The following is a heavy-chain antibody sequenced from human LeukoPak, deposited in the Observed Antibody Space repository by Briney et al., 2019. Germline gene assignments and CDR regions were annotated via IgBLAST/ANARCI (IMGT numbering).Heavy chain of an antibody. CDR3: ARDQSPVRPLWFGELLGGYSDY. CDR1: GLTFSSYS. Sequence: GGSLRLSCAASGLTFSSYSMNWVRQAPGKGLEWVSYISSSSSTIYYADSVKGRFTISRDNAKNSLYLQMNSLRAEDTAVYYCARDQSPVRPLWFGELLGGYSDYWGQGTLVTVSS. D-gene: IGHD3-10*01. J-gene: IGHJ4*02. V-gene: IGHV3-48*01. CDR2: ISSSSSTI.